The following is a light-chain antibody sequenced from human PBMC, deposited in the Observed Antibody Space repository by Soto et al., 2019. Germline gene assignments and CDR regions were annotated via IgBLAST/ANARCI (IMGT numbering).Light chain of an antibody. CDR2: DVD. Sequence: QSVLTQPRSVSGSPGQSVTISCTGTSSDVGGYNYVSWYQHHPGKAPKLMIYDVDKRPSGVPGRFSGSKSGNTASLTISGLQAEDEADYYFCSYEGSYPFVFGTGTKVTLL. CDR1: SSDVGGYNY. V-gene: IGLV2-11*01. CDR3: CSYEGSYPFV. J-gene: IGLJ1*01.